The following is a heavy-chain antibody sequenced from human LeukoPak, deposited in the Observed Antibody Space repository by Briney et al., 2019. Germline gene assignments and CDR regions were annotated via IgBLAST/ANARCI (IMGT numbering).Heavy chain of an antibody. V-gene: IGHV1-18*01. CDR3: ARSSLGTITAGPFDY. Sequence: AAPVKVSCTASGYTFSSYGIAWVRQAPGQGLEWMGWISGYNGNTNYAQKLQGRVSMTTDTSTTTAYMELRSLTSDDTALSYCARSSLGTITAGPFDYWGQGTLVTVSS. D-gene: IGHD5-12*01. CDR1: GYTFSSYG. CDR2: ISGYNGNT. J-gene: IGHJ4*02.